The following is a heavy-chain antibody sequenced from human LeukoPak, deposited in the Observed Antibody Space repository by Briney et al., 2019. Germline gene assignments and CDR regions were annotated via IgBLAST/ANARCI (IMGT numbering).Heavy chain of an antibody. CDR3: ARACSGRYLGCDY. Sequence: SVKVSCKAPGGTFSSYAISWVRQAPGQGLEWMGGIIPIFGTANYAQKFQGRVTITADESTSTTYMELSSLRAEDTAVYYCARACSGRYLGCDYWGQGTLVTVSS. CDR2: IIPIFGTA. CDR1: GGTFSSYA. J-gene: IGHJ4*02. D-gene: IGHD6-19*01. V-gene: IGHV1-69*13.